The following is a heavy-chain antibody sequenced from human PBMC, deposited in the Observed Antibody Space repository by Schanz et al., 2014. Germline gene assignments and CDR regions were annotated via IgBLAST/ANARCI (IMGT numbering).Heavy chain of an antibody. D-gene: IGHD3-22*01. Sequence: DVHLLESGGGLVQPGGSLRLSCAASGFTFSSYAMTWVRQAAGKGLEWVIVISGSGGSTYYADSVRGRFTMSRDNSKNTVHLQMSSLRVEDTAVYYCARVDSSGYFFDNWGQGTRVTVSS. CDR3: ARVDSSGYFFDN. CDR2: ISGSGGST. CDR1: GFTFSSYA. J-gene: IGHJ4*02. V-gene: IGHV3-23*01.